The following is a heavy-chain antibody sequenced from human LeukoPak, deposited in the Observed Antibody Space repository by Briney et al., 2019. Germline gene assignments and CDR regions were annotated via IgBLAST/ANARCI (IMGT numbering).Heavy chain of an antibody. J-gene: IGHJ6*02. D-gene: IGHD3-22*01. Sequence: TGGSLRLSCAASGFTFSSYAMHWVRQAPGKGLEYVSAISSNGGSTYYANSVKGRFTISRDNSKNTLYLQMGSLRAEDMAVYYCARAGSSPYDSSLYGMDVWGQGTTVTVSS. CDR3: ARAGSSPYDSSLYGMDV. CDR2: ISSNGGST. V-gene: IGHV3-64*01. CDR1: GFTFSSYA.